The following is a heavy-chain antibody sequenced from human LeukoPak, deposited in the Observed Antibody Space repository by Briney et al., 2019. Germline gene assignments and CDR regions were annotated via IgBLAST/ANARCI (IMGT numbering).Heavy chain of an antibody. CDR1: GYTFTSYG. Sequence: ASVKVSCKASGYTFTSYGISWVRQAPRQGLEWMGWISAYNGNTNYAQKLQGRVTMTTDTSTSTAYMELRSLRSDDTAVYYCARDKWELPNDAFDIWGQGTMVTVSS. J-gene: IGHJ3*02. D-gene: IGHD1-26*01. CDR2: ISAYNGNT. CDR3: ARDKWELPNDAFDI. V-gene: IGHV1-18*01.